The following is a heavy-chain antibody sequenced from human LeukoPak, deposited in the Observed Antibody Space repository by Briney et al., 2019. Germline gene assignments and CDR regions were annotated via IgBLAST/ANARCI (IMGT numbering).Heavy chain of an antibody. V-gene: IGHV3-7*03. CDR2: INHNGNVN. J-gene: IGHJ4*02. D-gene: IGHD3-22*01. CDR1: GFTFSSYW. Sequence: GGSLRLSCAASGFTFSSYWMNWARQAPGKGLEWVASINHNGNVNYYVDSVKGRFTISRDNAKNSLYLQMSNLRAEDTAVYYCAKDSDSSGYWAPIDYWGQGTLVTVSS. CDR3: AKDSDSSGYWAPIDY.